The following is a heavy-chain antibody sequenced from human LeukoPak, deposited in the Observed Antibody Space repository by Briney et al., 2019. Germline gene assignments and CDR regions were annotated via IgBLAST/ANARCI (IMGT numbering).Heavy chain of an antibody. J-gene: IGHJ4*02. D-gene: IGHD5-18*01. CDR2: IYYSGST. Sequence: SETLSLTCTVSGGSISSGDYYWSWIRQPPGKGLEWIGYIYYSGSTYYNPSLKSRVTISVDTSKNQFSLKLSSVTAADTAVYYCARISDSYSYGVDYWGQGTLVTVSS. V-gene: IGHV4-30-4*01. CDR3: ARISDSYSYGVDY. CDR1: GGSISSGDYY.